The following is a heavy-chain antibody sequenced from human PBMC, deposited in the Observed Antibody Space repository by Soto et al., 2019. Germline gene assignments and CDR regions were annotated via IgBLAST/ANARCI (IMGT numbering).Heavy chain of an antibody. J-gene: IGHJ6*02. V-gene: IGHV4-39*01. D-gene: IGHD3-16*01. CDR2: IYYSGST. CDR1: AGSISSSSYY. Sequence: NPSETLSLTCTVSAGSISSSSYYWGRIRQPPGKGLEWIGSIYYSGSTYYNPSLKSRVTISVDTSKNQFSLKLSSVTAADTAVYSCARHFYGLGGSDYYYYGVEVWGQGTTVTVSS. CDR3: ARHFYGLGGSDYYYYGVEV.